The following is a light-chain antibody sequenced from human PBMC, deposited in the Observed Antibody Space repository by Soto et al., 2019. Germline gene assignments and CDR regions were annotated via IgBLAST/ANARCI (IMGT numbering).Light chain of an antibody. CDR2: AAS. Sequence: DIQMTQSPSSLSASVGDRVTITCRASQSISSYLNWYQQKPGKVPKLLIYAASSLQSGVPSRFSGSGSGTDFYLTISSLQPEDFATYYCQQSYSMPRTFGQGTKVEIK. CDR3: QQSYSMPRT. CDR1: QSISSY. J-gene: IGKJ1*01. V-gene: IGKV1-39*01.